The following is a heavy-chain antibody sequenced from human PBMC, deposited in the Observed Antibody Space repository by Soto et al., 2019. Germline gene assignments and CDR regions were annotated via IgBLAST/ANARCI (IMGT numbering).Heavy chain of an antibody. V-gene: IGHV3-33*01. CDR2: IWYDGSNK. Sequence: GGSLRLSCAASGFTFSSYGMHWVRQAPGKGLEWVAVIWYDGSNKYYADSVKGRFTISRDNSKNTLYLQMNSLRAEDTAVYYCARIPETTFSVMTGHIPYYIDFWGKGTTVTGSS. CDR1: GFTFSSYG. D-gene: IGHD3-9*01. J-gene: IGHJ6*03. CDR3: ARIPETTFSVMTGHIPYYIDF.